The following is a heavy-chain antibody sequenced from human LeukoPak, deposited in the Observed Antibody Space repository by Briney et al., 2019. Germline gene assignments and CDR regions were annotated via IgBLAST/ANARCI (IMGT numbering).Heavy chain of an antibody. Sequence: ETSEILSLTCTVSGGSIGSYYWSWIRQPPGKGLEWIGYIYTSGSTNYNPSLKSRVTISVDTSKNQFSLKLSSVTAADTAVYYCARLAAGGAITGYCSSTSCYYFDYWGQGTLVTVSS. J-gene: IGHJ4*02. V-gene: IGHV4-4*09. D-gene: IGHD2-2*01. CDR1: GGSIGSYY. CDR2: IYTSGST. CDR3: ARLAAGGAITGYCSSTSCYYFDY.